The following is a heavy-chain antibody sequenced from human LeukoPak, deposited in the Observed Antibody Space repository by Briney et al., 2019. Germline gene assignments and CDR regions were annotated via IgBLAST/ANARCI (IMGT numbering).Heavy chain of an antibody. CDR3: AKDKGVAGHDY. V-gene: IGHV4-38-2*02. J-gene: IGHJ4*02. CDR1: GYSISSGYY. D-gene: IGHD3-3*01. CDR2: IYHSGST. Sequence: PSETLSLTCTVSGYSISSGYYWGWIRQPPGKGLEWIGSIYHSGSTYYNPSLKSRVTISVDTSKNQFSLKLSSVTAADTAVYYCAKDKGVAGHDYWGQGTLVTVSS.